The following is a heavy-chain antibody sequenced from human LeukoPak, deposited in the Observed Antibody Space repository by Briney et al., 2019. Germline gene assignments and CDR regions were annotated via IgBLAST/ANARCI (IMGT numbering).Heavy chain of an antibody. CDR3: ATRRDGYNFPDY. J-gene: IGHJ4*02. CDR1: GFTFSSYS. V-gene: IGHV3-21*01. D-gene: IGHD5-24*01. Sequence: GGSLRLSRAASGFTFSSYSMNWVRQAPGKGLEWVSSISSSSSYIYYADSVKGRFTISRDNAKNSLYLQMNSLRAEDTAVYYCATRRDGYNFPDYWGQGTLVTVSS. CDR2: ISSSSSYI.